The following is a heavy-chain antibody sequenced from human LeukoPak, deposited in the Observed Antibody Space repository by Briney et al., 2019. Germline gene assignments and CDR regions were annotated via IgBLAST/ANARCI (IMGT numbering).Heavy chain of an antibody. CDR1: GFTFSTYS. J-gene: IGHJ2*01. Sequence: GGSLRLSCAASGFTFSTYSMNWVRQAPGKGLEWVSSISSSSSYIYYADSVKGRFTISRDNAKNSLYLQMNSLRAEDTAVYYCAREPEYGDYGLGWYFDLWGRGTLVTVSS. D-gene: IGHD4-17*01. CDR3: AREPEYGDYGLGWYFDL. CDR2: ISSSSSYI. V-gene: IGHV3-21*01.